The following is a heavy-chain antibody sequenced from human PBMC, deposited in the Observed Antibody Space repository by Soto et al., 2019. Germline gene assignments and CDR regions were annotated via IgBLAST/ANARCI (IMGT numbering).Heavy chain of an antibody. D-gene: IGHD3-16*01. V-gene: IGHV3-30-3*01. CDR2: ISYDGSNK. J-gene: IGHJ3*02. Sequence: QVQLVESGGGVVQPGRSLRLSCAASGFTFSSYAMHWVRQAPGKGLEWVAVISYDGSNKYYADSVKSRFTISRDNSKNTLYLQMNSLRAEDTAVLYCARGMRWGDSFHIWGQGTMVTVSS. CDR1: GFTFSSYA. CDR3: ARGMRWGDSFHI.